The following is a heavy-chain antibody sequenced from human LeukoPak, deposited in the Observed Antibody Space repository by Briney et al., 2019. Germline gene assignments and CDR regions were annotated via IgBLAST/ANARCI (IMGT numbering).Heavy chain of an antibody. CDR3: AKDGGSVVPADTFDY. CDR2: ISGSGGST. CDR1: GFTFSSYA. Sequence: GGSLRLSCSASGFTFSSYAMSWVRQAPGKGLEWVSAISGSGGSTYYADSVKGRFTISRDNSKNTLYLQMNSLRAEDTAVYYCAKDGGSVVPADTFDYWGQGTLVTVSS. D-gene: IGHD2-2*01. J-gene: IGHJ4*02. V-gene: IGHV3-23*01.